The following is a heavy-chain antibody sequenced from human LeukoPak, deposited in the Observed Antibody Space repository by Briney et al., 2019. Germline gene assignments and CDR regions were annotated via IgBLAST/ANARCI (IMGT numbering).Heavy chain of an antibody. CDR3: AKTYYGSGSYYNPFDY. CDR2: ISGSGGST. D-gene: IGHD3-10*01. V-gene: IGHV3-23*01. Sequence: PGRSLRLSCAASGFTFSSYAMSWVRQAQGKGLEWVSAISGSGGSTYYADSVKGRFTISRDNSKNTLYLQMNSLRAEDTAVYYCAKTYYGSGSYYNPFDYWGQGTLVTVSS. CDR1: GFTFSSYA. J-gene: IGHJ4*02.